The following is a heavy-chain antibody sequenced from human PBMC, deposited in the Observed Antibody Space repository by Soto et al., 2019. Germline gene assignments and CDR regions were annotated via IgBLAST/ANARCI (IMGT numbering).Heavy chain of an antibody. CDR2: IYYNGTT. Sequence: PSETLSLTCTVSGGSISSPNFYWSWIRQHPGKGLEWIGHIYYNGTTYYNPTLKSRVSISVDTSKNQFSLKLSSVTAADTAVYYCGSWRLVGASIDFFDNWGQGTLVTVSS. D-gene: IGHD1-26*01. V-gene: IGHV4-31*03. J-gene: IGHJ4*02. CDR3: GSWRLVGASIDFFDN. CDR1: GGSISSPNFY.